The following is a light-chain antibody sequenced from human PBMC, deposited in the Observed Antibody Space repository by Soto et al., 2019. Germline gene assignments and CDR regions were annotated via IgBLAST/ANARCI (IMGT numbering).Light chain of an antibody. CDR3: QKYDSYPLT. CDR1: QSISSW. CDR2: KTS. Sequence: DIQMTQSPSTLSASVGDRVTITCRASQSISSWLAWYQQKPGKAPNLLIYKTSSLESGVPSRFSGSGSGTEFTLTVNSLQPDYFATYYCQKYDSYPLTFGGGTKVEIK. J-gene: IGKJ4*01. V-gene: IGKV1-5*03.